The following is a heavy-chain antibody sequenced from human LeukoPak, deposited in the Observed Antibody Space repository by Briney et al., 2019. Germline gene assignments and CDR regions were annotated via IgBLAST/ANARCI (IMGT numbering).Heavy chain of an antibody. CDR3: ARGGVYSRSPFDY. CDR2: INSDGSST. Sequence: GGSLRLSCADSGFIFSSYWMHWVRHAPGKGLVWVSRINSDGSSTFYADSVKGRFTISRDNAKITLYLQMNSVRDEDTALYYCARGGVYSRSPFDYWGQGTLVTVSS. D-gene: IGHD6-6*01. J-gene: IGHJ4*02. CDR1: GFIFSSYW. V-gene: IGHV3-74*01.